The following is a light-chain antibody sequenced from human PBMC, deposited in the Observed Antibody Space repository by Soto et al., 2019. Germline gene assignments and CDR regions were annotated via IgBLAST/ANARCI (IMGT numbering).Light chain of an antibody. Sequence: ALTQPASVSGSPGQSITISCTGTSSDVGSYNFVSWFQQHPGKVPKLIIYEGTERPSGVSNRFSASKSGNTASLTISGLQPEDEADYYCCSYAGPSTIFGRGTKLTVL. J-gene: IGLJ2*01. CDR2: EGT. CDR1: SSDVGSYNF. CDR3: CSYAGPSTI. V-gene: IGLV2-23*01.